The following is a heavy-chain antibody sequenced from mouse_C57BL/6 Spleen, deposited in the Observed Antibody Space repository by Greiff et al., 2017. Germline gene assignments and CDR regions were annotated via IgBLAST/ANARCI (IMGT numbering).Heavy chain of an antibody. CDR1: GYTFTSYT. Sequence: QVQLQQSGAELARPGASVKMSCKASGYTFTSYTMHWVKQRPGQGLEWIGYINPCSGYTKYNQKFKDKATLTADKSSSTAYMQLSSLTSEDSAVYYCARGDGYYRFDDWGTGTTVTVSS. J-gene: IGHJ1*03. D-gene: IGHD2-3*01. CDR2: INPCSGYT. V-gene: IGHV1-4*01. CDR3: ARGDGYYRFDD.